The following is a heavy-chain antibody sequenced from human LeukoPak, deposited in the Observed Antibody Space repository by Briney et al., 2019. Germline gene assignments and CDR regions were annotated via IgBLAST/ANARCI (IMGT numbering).Heavy chain of an antibody. CDR2: IYYSGST. CDR3: ARDYSSGWPNFDY. V-gene: IGHV4-4*08. CDR1: GGSISSYY. D-gene: IGHD6-19*01. J-gene: IGHJ4*02. Sequence: SETLSLTCTVSGGSISSYYWSWIRQPPGKGLEWIGYIYYSGSTNYNPSLKSRVTISVDTSKNQFSLKLNSVTAADTAVYYCARDYSSGWPNFDYWGQGTLVTVSS.